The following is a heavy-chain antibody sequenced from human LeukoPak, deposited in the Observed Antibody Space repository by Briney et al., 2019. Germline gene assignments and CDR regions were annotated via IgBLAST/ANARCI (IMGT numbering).Heavy chain of an antibody. Sequence: GGSLRLSCAASRFTFSSYGMHWVRQAPGKGLEWVAVIWYDGSKELYADSVKGRFTISRDNSKNTLYLQMNSLRAEDTAVYYCARESDCSSIRCSFDYWGQGTLVTVSS. CDR2: IWYDGSKE. J-gene: IGHJ4*02. CDR1: RFTFSSYG. CDR3: ARESDCSSIRCSFDY. D-gene: IGHD2-2*01. V-gene: IGHV3-33*01.